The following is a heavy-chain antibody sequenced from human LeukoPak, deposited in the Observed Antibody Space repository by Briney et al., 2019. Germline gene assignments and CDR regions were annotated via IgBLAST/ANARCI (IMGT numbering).Heavy chain of an antibody. CDR3: ARDPDPHVLQYYYYYMDV. CDR1: GGSFSDYF. CDR2: INHGGGT. V-gene: IGHV4-34*01. Sequence: PSETLSLTCAVYGGSFSDYFWNWIRQTPGKGLEWIGEINHGGGTKYNPSLKSRVTISVDTSKNQFSLKLSSVTAADTAVYYCARDPDPHVLQYYYYYMDVWGKGTTVTVSS. D-gene: IGHD2/OR15-2a*01. J-gene: IGHJ6*03.